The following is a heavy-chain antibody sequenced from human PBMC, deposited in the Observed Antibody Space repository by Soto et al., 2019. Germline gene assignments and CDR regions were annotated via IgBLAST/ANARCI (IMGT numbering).Heavy chain of an antibody. CDR1: GGTFSSYA. CDR2: IIPIFGTA. CDR3: ARPMTTVLNTNYYYYYGMDV. Sequence: SVKVSCKASGGTFSSYAISWVRQAPGQGLEWMGGIIPIFGTANYAQKFQGRVTITADESTSTAYMELSSLRSEDTAVYYCARPMTTVLNTNYYYYYGMDVWGQGTTVTVSS. V-gene: IGHV1-69*13. J-gene: IGHJ6*02. D-gene: IGHD4-4*01.